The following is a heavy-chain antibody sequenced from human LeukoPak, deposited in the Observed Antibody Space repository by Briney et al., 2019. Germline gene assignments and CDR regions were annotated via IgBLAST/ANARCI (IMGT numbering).Heavy chain of an antibody. CDR1: GGSISSSSYY. D-gene: IGHD3-10*01. Sequence: SETLSLTCTVSGGSISSSSYYWGWIRQPPGKGLEWIGNIYYSGSTYYNPSLKSRVTISVDTSKNQFSLKLSSVTAADTAVYYRARHPSYGSGINWGQGTLVTVSS. V-gene: IGHV4-39*01. CDR2: IYYSGST. CDR3: ARHPSYGSGIN. J-gene: IGHJ4*02.